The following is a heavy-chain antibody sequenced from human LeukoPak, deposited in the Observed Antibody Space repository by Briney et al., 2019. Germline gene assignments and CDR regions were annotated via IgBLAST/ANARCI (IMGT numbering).Heavy chain of an antibody. V-gene: IGHV3-23*01. CDR3: AKDQFSSSVGYYYYYMDV. CDR2: ISGSGGST. J-gene: IGHJ6*03. CDR1: GFTFGSYA. D-gene: IGHD6-6*01. Sequence: GGSLRLSCAASGFTFGSYAMSWVRQAPGKGLEWVSAISGSGGSTYYADSVKGRFTISRDNSKNTLYLQMNSLRAEDTAVYYCAKDQFSSSVGYYYYYMDVWGKGTTVTVSS.